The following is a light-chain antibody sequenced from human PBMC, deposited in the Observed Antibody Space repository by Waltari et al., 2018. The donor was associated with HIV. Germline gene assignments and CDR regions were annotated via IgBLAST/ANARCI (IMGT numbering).Light chain of an antibody. CDR1: KLGAKY. Sequence: SYELTQPPSVSVSPGQTASITCSGDKLGAKYACWYQQKPGQSPVLVIYPDSRRPSGIPERFSGSNSGNTATLTISGTQAMDEADYYCQAWDSSTGVFGTGTKVTVL. V-gene: IGLV3-1*01. CDR2: PDS. J-gene: IGLJ1*01. CDR3: QAWDSSTGV.